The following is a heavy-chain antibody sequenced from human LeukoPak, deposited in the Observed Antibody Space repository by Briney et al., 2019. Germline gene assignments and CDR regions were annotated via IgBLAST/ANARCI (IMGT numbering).Heavy chain of an antibody. CDR1: GFTFRSNG. J-gene: IGHJ4*02. CDR2: IWYDGSKK. CDR3: ARMSGSHIDY. Sequence: GGSLRLSCAAPGFTFRSNGMHWVRQAPGKGREWVAVIWYDGSKKYYADSVKGRFTISRDNSKNTLDLQMDSLRAEDTAVYYCARMSGSHIDYWGQGTLVTVSS. V-gene: IGHV3-33*01. D-gene: IGHD1-26*01.